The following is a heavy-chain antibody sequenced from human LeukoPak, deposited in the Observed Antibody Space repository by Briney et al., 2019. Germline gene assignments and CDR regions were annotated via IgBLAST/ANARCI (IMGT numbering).Heavy chain of an antibody. CDR1: GGSISSSSYY. V-gene: IGHV4-39*07. D-gene: IGHD6-25*01. CDR2: IYYSGST. CDR3: ARDSLSPGGFYYYYMDV. Sequence: SETLSLTCTVSGGSISSSSYYWGWIRQPPGKGLEWIGSIYYSGSTYYNPSLKSRVTISVDTSKNQFSLKLSSVTAADTAVYYCARDSLSPGGFYYYYMDVWGKGTTVTISS. J-gene: IGHJ6*03.